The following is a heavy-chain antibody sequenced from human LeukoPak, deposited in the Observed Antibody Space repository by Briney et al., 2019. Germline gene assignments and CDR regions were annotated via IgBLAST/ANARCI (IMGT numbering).Heavy chain of an antibody. D-gene: IGHD6-6*01. CDR2: MFYSGST. CDR1: GGSISGYY. J-gene: IGHJ2*01. V-gene: IGHV4-59*01. Sequence: KPSETLSLTCTVSGGSISGYYWNWIRQPPGKGLEWIGYMFYSGSTNYNPSLQSRVTMSVDTSKNQFSLKLSSVTAADTAVYYCARDGKNPRMLVAARRGLYWYFDLWGRGTLVTVSS. CDR3: ARDGKNPRMLVAARRGLYWYFDL.